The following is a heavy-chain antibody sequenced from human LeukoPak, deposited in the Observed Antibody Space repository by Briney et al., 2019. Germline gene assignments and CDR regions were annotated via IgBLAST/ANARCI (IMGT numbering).Heavy chain of an antibody. D-gene: IGHD6-19*01. Sequence: SETLSLTCTVSGGSISGYYWSWVRQPPGKGLEWIGYIYYSGSTDYNPSLKSRVTISVDTSKNQFSLKLSSVTAADTAVYYCAKSPYSGYSSAWGQGTLVTVSS. CDR3: AKSPYSGYSSA. J-gene: IGHJ5*02. V-gene: IGHV4-59*01. CDR1: GGSISGYY. CDR2: IYYSGST.